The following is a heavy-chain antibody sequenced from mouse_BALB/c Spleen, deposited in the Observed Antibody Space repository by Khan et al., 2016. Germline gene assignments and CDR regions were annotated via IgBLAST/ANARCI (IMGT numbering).Heavy chain of an antibody. V-gene: IGHV14-4*02. Sequence: VQLKQSGAELVRSGASVKLSCTSSAFNFKDFYMHWVKQRPEQGLEWIGWIDPDNGDTEYDQNFQGKATITADTSSNTAYLQLSSLKSEDTAVYYGALYGDILAWFAYGGQGTLVTVSA. CDR1: AFNFKDFY. CDR2: IDPDNGDT. D-gene: IGHD2-13*01. J-gene: IGHJ3*01. CDR3: ALYGDILAWFAY.